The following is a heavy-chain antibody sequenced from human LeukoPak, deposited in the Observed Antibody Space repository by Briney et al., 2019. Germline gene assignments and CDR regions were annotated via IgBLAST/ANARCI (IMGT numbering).Heavy chain of an antibody. CDR2: ISYDGSNK. CDR1: GFTFSSYG. J-gene: IGHJ4*02. Sequence: GGSLRLSCAASGFTFSSYGMHWVRQAPGKGLEWVAVISYDGSNKYYADSVKGRFTISRDNSKNTLYLQMNSLRAEDTAVYHCAKGRLGGSGSYYNVYFDYWGQGTLVTVSS. CDR3: AKGRLGGSGSYYNVYFDY. D-gene: IGHD3-10*01. V-gene: IGHV3-30*18.